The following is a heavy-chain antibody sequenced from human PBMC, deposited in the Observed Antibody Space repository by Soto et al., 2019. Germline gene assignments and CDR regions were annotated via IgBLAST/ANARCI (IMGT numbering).Heavy chain of an antibody. CDR2: INSDGSST. D-gene: IGHD3-9*01. Sequence: GGSLRLSCAASGFTFSSYWMHWVRQAPGKGLVWVSRINSDGSSTSYADSVKGRFTISRDNAKNTLYLQMNSLRAEDTAVYYCARDGPPLYYDILTGQNWFDPWGQGTLVTVSS. J-gene: IGHJ5*02. CDR3: ARDGPPLYYDILTGQNWFDP. V-gene: IGHV3-74*01. CDR1: GFTFSSYW.